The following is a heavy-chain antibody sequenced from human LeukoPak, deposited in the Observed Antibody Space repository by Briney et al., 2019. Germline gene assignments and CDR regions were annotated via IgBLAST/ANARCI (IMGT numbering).Heavy chain of an antibody. Sequence: ASVKVSCKASGYTFTSYGISWVRQAPGQGLEWMGWISAYNGNTNYAQKLRGRVTMTTDTSTSTAYMELRSLRSDDTAVYYCAGGPAAGAAAGLFDPWGQGTLVNVPS. CDR2: ISAYNGNT. CDR3: AGGPAAGAAAGLFDP. J-gene: IGHJ5*02. D-gene: IGHD6-13*01. V-gene: IGHV1-18*01. CDR1: GYTFTSYG.